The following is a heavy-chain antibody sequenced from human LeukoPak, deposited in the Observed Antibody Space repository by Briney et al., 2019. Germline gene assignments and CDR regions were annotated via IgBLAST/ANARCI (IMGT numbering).Heavy chain of an antibody. CDR3: ARVAAPAAGSFDY. D-gene: IGHD6-13*01. Sequence: GGSLRLSCAASGFTVRINYMSWVRQAPGKGLEWVSLIYSDGTTYYADSVKDRFTISRDNSKNTLYLQMNRLRAEDTAVYYCARVAAPAAGSFDYWGQGDLVTVSS. J-gene: IGHJ4*02. CDR2: IYSDGTT. CDR1: GFTVRINY. V-gene: IGHV3-66*01.